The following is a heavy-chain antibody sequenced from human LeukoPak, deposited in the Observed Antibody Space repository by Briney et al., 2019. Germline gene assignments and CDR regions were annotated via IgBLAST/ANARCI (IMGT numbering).Heavy chain of an antibody. J-gene: IGHJ4*02. CDR2: IYTGGST. CDR1: GFTFSAYW. CDR3: AGALQLWSPFDY. Sequence: GGSLRLSCAASGFTFSAYWMSWVRQAPGKRLEWVSVIYTGGSTYYADSVKGRFTISRDNSKNTLYLQMNSLRAEDTAVYYCAGALQLWSPFDYWGQGTLVTVSS. V-gene: IGHV3-66*01. D-gene: IGHD5-18*01.